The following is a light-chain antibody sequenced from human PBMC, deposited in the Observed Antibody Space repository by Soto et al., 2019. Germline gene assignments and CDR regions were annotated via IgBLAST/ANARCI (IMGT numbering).Light chain of an antibody. CDR2: AIS. V-gene: IGKV3-20*01. J-gene: IGKJ1*01. Sequence: EIVLTQSPGTLSLSPGERATLSCRASQSVTSYLAWYQQKPGQAPRLLIYAISTRAPGIPDRFSGGGSGTDFTLTISRLEPEDFAVYYCQQYSTSQTFGQGTMLEI. CDR1: QSVTSY. CDR3: QQYSTSQT.